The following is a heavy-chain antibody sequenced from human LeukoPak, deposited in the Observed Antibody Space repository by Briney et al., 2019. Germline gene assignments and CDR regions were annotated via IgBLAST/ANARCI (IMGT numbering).Heavy chain of an antibody. CDR1: GGSISSYY. Sequence: PSETLSLTCTVSGGSISSYYWSWIRQPPGKGLEWIGYIYYTGSTTYNPSLKSRVTISVDTSKNQFSLKLRSVTAADTAVYYCARDYGDIPPDWYYDLWGRGTLVTVSS. CDR3: ARDYGDIPPDWYYDL. CDR2: IYYTGST. D-gene: IGHD4-17*01. V-gene: IGHV4-59*01. J-gene: IGHJ2*01.